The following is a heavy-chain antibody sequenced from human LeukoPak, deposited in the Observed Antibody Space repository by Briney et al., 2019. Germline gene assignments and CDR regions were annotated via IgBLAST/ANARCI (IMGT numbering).Heavy chain of an antibody. J-gene: IGHJ4*02. CDR1: GFTVSTYY. V-gene: IGHV3-53*01. D-gene: IGHD2-8*01. Sequence: GGSLRLSCAASGFTVSTYYMTWVRQAPGKGLECVSVIYSGGSTYYADSVKGRFTVSRDNSKNTLYLQMNSLRAEDTAMYYCARGLGYCTSATCLLPFDYWGQGTLVTVSS. CDR2: IYSGGST. CDR3: ARGLGYCTSATCLLPFDY.